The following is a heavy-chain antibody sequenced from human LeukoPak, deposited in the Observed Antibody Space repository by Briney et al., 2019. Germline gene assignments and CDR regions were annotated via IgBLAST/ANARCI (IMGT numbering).Heavy chain of an antibody. CDR2: IKSKTDGGTT. CDR1: GFTFSNAW. Sequence: GGSLRLSCAASGFTFSNAWVSWVRQAPGKGLEWVGRIKSKTDGGTTDYAAPVKGRFTISRDDSKNTLYLQMNSLKTEDTAVYYCTTDDSGYPGSPIWGQGTMVTVSS. J-gene: IGHJ3*02. D-gene: IGHD3-22*01. V-gene: IGHV3-15*01. CDR3: TTDDSGYPGSPI.